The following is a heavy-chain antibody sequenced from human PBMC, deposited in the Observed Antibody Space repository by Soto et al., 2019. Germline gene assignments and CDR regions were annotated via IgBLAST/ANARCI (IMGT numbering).Heavy chain of an antibody. CDR2: IIPIFGTA. CDR1: GGTFSSYA. D-gene: IGHD2-2*01. V-gene: IGHV1-69*13. J-gene: IGHJ6*02. CDR3: ARDQVVVSAAPSEYYYYGMDV. Sequence: SVKVSCKASGGTFSSYAISWVRQAPGQGLEWMGGIIPIFGTANYAQKFQGRVTITADESTGTAYMELSSLRSGDTAVYYCARDQVVVSAAPSEYYYYGMDVWGQGTAVTVSS.